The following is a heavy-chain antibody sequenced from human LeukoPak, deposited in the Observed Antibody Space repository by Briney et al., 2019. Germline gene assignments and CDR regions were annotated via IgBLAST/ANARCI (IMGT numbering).Heavy chain of an antibody. CDR1: GFTFSGYG. J-gene: IGHJ4*02. Sequence: GGSLRLSCAASGFTFSGYGMHWVRQAPGKGLEWVAVISYDGRNKFYAESARGRFTISRDNAKNSLYLQMNSLTAEDTAVYYCATDLGSSRPNFWGQGILVTVSS. CDR3: ATDLGSSRPNF. D-gene: IGHD6-13*01. V-gene: IGHV3-30*03. CDR2: ISYDGRNK.